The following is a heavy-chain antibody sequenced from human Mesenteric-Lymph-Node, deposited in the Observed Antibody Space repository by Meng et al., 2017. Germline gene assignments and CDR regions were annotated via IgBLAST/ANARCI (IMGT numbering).Heavy chain of an antibody. Sequence: GSLRLSCAVYGGSFSGYYWSWIRQPPGKGLEWIGEINHSGSTNYNPSLKSRVTISVDTSKNQFSLKLSSVTAADTAVYYCARGRGGYSYGHGRTNDYWGQGTLVTVSS. D-gene: IGHD5-18*01. CDR3: ARGRGGYSYGHGRTNDY. V-gene: IGHV4-34*01. CDR2: INHSGST. CDR1: GGSFSGYY. J-gene: IGHJ4*02.